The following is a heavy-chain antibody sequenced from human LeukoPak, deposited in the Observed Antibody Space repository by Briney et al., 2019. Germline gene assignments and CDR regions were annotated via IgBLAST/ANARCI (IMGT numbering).Heavy chain of an antibody. Sequence: GGSLRLSCAASGFTFSSYAMSWVRHAPGKGLEWVSAISGSGGSTYYADSVKGRFTISRDNSKNTLYLQMNSLRAEDTAVYYCAKDRFGYSGATLDYWGQGTLVTVSS. V-gene: IGHV3-23*01. J-gene: IGHJ4*02. CDR2: ISGSGGST. D-gene: IGHD2-15*01. CDR1: GFTFSSYA. CDR3: AKDRFGYSGATLDY.